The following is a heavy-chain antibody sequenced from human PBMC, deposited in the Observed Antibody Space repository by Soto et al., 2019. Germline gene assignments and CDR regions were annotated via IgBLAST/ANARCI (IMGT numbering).Heavy chain of an antibody. D-gene: IGHD1-26*01. CDR2: IIPLFGTT. V-gene: IGHV1-69*12. Sequence: QIQLVQSGAEVKKPGSSVKVSCKASGGTFSSYIFTWMRQAPGQGLEWMGGIIPLFGTTKYAVNFQGRVTLTADESTSTAYMEVTGLRSEDTAVYSCATGGISMSTGALNDMDVWGQGTTVIVS. J-gene: IGHJ6*02. CDR1: GGTFSSYI. CDR3: ATGGISMSTGALNDMDV.